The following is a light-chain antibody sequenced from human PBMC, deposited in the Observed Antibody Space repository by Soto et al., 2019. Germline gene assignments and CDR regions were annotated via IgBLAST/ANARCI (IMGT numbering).Light chain of an antibody. CDR2: GAS. Sequence: DIQMTQSPPSLSASIGDRVTISCRASQDISNYVAWFQQKPGEAPRSLIYGASSLQSGVPAKFSGSGSGTDFTLTISSLQREDFATYFCQQYVRYPLTFGGGTRVEIK. CDR3: QQYVRYPLT. V-gene: IGKV1-16*02. CDR1: QDISNY. J-gene: IGKJ4*01.